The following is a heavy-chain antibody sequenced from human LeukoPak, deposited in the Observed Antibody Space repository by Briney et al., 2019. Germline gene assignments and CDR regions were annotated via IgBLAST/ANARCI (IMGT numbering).Heavy chain of an antibody. V-gene: IGHV4-31*03. CDR1: GGSISSGGYY. CDR2: IYYSGST. Sequence: PSETLSLTCTVSGGSISSGGYYWSWIRQHPGKGLEWIGYIYYSGSTYYNPSLQSRVTISVDTSKNQFSLKLSSVTAADTAVYYCARERRGVGYIVVVVAVSFDPWGQGTLVTVSS. J-gene: IGHJ5*02. CDR3: ARERRGVGYIVVVVAVSFDP. D-gene: IGHD2-15*01.